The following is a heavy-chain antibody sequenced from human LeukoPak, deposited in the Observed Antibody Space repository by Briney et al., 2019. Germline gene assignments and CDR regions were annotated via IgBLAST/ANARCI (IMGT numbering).Heavy chain of an antibody. D-gene: IGHD5-12*01. V-gene: IGHV5-10-1*01. Sequence: GESLRISCKGSGHSFTSYWISWVRQMPGNGLEWMGRIDPSDSYTNYSPSFQGHVTISADKSISTAYLQWSSLKASDTAMYYCARQGSTVATQRYWGQGTLVTVSS. CDR3: ARQGSTVATQRY. J-gene: IGHJ4*02. CDR2: IDPSDSYT. CDR1: GHSFTSYW.